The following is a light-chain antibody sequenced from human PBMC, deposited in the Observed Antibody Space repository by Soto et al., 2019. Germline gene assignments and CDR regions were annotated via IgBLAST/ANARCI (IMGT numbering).Light chain of an antibody. Sequence: EIVMTQSPATLSVSPGERATLSCRASQSVSSNLAWYQQKPGQAPRLLIYGASSRATGIPARFSGSGSGTDFTLSISSLQPDDFATYYCQQYNSYFQTFGRGTKVAIK. V-gene: IGKV3-15*01. CDR2: GAS. J-gene: IGKJ1*01. CDR1: QSVSSN. CDR3: QQYNSYFQT.